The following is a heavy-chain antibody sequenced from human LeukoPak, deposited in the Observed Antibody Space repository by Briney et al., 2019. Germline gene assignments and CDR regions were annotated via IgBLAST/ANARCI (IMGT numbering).Heavy chain of an antibody. V-gene: IGHV4-4*09. CDR1: GASITNFY. J-gene: IGHJ6*03. CDR3: ASLKVSDVLGAISYYMDV. D-gene: IGHD4/OR15-4a*01. Sequence: SETLSLTCTVSGASITNFYWSWVRRPPGKGLEWIGYIYPSGTTNYNPSLQSRVTMSLDTSKNQLSLRLSSVTAADTAVYFCASLKVSDVLGAISYYMDVWGKGTTVTVSS. CDR2: IYPSGTT.